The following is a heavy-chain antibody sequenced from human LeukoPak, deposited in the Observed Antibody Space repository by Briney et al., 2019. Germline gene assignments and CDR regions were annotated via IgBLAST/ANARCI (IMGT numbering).Heavy chain of an antibody. CDR3: ARDHYCSGGSCYYYYGMDV. CDR1: GYTFTIYG. D-gene: IGHD2-15*01. J-gene: IGHJ6*02. V-gene: IGHV1-18*01. Sequence: ASVKVSCTASGYTFTIYGISWVRQALGQGLEGMGWISAYNGYTNYAQKLQGRVTMTTDTSTSTAYMELRSLRSDDTAVYYCARDHYCSGGSCYYYYGMDVWGQGATVTVSS. CDR2: ISAYNGYT.